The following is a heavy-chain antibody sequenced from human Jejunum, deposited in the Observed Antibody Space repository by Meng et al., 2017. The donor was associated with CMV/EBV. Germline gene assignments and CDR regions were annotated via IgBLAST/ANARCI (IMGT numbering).Heavy chain of an antibody. Sequence: VSRFTFSTYWMSWVRQAPGKGLEWVASIKQDGSEKYYVDSVKGRFTISRDNAKNSLYLQMNRLRAEDTAVYYCSWMITVTTLGHWGQGTLVTVSS. V-gene: IGHV3-7*01. CDR2: IKQDGSEK. J-gene: IGHJ4*02. D-gene: IGHD4-17*01. CDR1: RFTFSTYW. CDR3: SWMITVTTLGH.